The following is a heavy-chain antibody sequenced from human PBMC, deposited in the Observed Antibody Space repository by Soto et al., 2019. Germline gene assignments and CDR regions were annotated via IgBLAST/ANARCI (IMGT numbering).Heavy chain of an antibody. CDR1: GFTFSSYG. D-gene: IGHD2-2*01. Sequence: PGGSLRLPCAASGFTFSSYGMHWVRQAPGKGLEWVAVIWYDGSNKYYADSVKGRFTISRDNSKNTLYLQMNSLRSEDTAVYYCAHPVVDCSSTSCYGGYYYYGTDVWGQGTTVTVSS. J-gene: IGHJ6*02. V-gene: IGHV3-30*02. CDR3: AHPVVDCSSTSCYGGYYYYGTDV. CDR2: IWYDGSNK.